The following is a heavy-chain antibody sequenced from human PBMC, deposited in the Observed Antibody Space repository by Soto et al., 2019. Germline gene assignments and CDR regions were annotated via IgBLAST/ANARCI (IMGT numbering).Heavy chain of an antibody. CDR2: ISYDGDNK. CDR1: GFMFNDYG. V-gene: IGHV3-30*18. D-gene: IGHD5-18*01. J-gene: IGHJ3*01. CDR3: VKGDLDTAVVNSPDAFDF. Sequence: GGSLRLSCETSGFMFNDYGMHWVRQAPGKGLDWVAVISYDGDNKYYAQSVKGRFTISRDNSKNTLFLHMDSLRREDTAVYHCVKGDLDTAVVNSPDAFDFWGQGTMVTVSS.